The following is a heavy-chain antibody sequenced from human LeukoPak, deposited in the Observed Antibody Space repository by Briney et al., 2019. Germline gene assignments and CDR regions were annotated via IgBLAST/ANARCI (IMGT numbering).Heavy chain of an antibody. D-gene: IGHD5-18*01. CDR3: ASNGGYGKMGDY. Sequence: GGSLRLSCAASGFTFSSYSMNWVRQAPGKGLEWVSSISSSSSYIYYADSVKGRFTISRNNAKNSLFMQMNSLRAEDTAVYYCASNGGYGKMGDYWGQGTLVTVSS. CDR2: ISSSSSYI. V-gene: IGHV3-21*01. J-gene: IGHJ4*02. CDR1: GFTFSSYS.